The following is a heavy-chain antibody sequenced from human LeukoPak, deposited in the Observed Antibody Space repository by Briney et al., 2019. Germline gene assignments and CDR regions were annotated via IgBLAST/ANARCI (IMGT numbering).Heavy chain of an antibody. CDR2: ISSSSSYI. CDR1: GFTFSSYS. CDR3: AGDEVTGSYYNPY. Sequence: GGSLRLSCAASGFTFSSYSMNWVRQAPGKGLEWVSSISSSSSYIYYADSVKGRFTISRDNAKNSLYLQMNSLRAEDTAVYYCAGDEVTGSYYNPYWGQGTLVTVSS. V-gene: IGHV3-21*01. J-gene: IGHJ4*02. D-gene: IGHD3-10*01.